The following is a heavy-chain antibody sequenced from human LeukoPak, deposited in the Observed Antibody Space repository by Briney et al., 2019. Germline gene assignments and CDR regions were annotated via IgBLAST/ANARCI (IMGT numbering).Heavy chain of an antibody. Sequence: GGSLRLSCAASGFTFSSYGMHWVRQAPGKGLEWVAVIWYDGSNKYYADSVKGRFTISRDNSKNTLYLQMNSLRAEDTAVYYCASDCSSTSCYTSGRGYYYGMDVWGQGTTVTVSS. D-gene: IGHD2-2*02. CDR1: GFTFSSYG. V-gene: IGHV3-33*01. CDR2: IWYDGSNK. J-gene: IGHJ6*02. CDR3: ASDCSSTSCYTSGRGYYYGMDV.